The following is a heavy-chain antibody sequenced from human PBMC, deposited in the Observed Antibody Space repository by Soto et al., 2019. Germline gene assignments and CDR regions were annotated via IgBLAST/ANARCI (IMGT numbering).Heavy chain of an antibody. CDR2: INPNSGGP. J-gene: IGHJ4*02. Sequence: SXKVSCMTSGYTXTDYYMHWVRHAPGQGLEWIGWINPNSGGPISAQKFQGMVTMTRDTSISTAYLELRRLRSDDTAVYYCARGGTTSLDYWGQGTQFTVSS. CDR1: GYTXTDYY. D-gene: IGHD1-1*01. CDR3: ARGGTTSLDY. V-gene: IGHV1-2*02.